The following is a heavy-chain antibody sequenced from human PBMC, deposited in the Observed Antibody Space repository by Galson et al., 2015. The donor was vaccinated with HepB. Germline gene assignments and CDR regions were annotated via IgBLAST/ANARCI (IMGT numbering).Heavy chain of an antibody. CDR1: GFTFSSYD. CDR3: ARAVSSSWYTEAFDI. D-gene: IGHD6-13*01. J-gene: IGHJ3*02. CDR2: IGTAGDT. Sequence: SLRLSCAASGFTFSSYDMHWVRQATGKGLEWVSAIGTAGDTYYPGSVKGRFTISRENAKNSLYLQMNSLRAGDTAVYYCARAVSSSWYTEAFDIWGQGTMVTVSS. V-gene: IGHV3-13*01.